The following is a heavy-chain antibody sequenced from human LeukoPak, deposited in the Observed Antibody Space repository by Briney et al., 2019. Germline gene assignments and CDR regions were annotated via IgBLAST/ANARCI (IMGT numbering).Heavy chain of an antibody. V-gene: IGHV3-72*01. CDR2: SRDKGQSHTT. Sequence: LSLTCTVSGGSFSGFFWNWIRQPPGKGLEWVGRSRDKGQSHTTEYAASVRGRFTISRDDSKNSLSLQLNSLKTEDTAVYYCARDSKKHSHDYWGQGILVTVSS. CDR1: GGSFSGFF. CDR3: ARDSKKHSHDY. D-gene: IGHD2/OR15-2a*01. J-gene: IGHJ4*02.